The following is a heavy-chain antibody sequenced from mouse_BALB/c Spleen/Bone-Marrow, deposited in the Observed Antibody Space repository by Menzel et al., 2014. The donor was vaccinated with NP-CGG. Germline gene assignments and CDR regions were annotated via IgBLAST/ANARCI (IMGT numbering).Heavy chain of an antibody. V-gene: IGHV1-82*01. CDR3: ARSDGYRAMDY. Sequence: VQLQQSGPELVKPGASVKISCKASGYAFSSSWMNWVKQRPGQGLEWIGRIFPGDGDTYYNGKFKGKATLTADKSSSTAYMQLSCLTSVDSAVYFCARSDGYRAMDYWGQGTSVTVSS. J-gene: IGHJ4*01. CDR1: GYAFSSSW. D-gene: IGHD2-3*01. CDR2: IFPGDGDT.